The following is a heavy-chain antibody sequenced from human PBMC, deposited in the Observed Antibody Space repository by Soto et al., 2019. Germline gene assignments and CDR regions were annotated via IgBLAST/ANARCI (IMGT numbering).Heavy chain of an antibody. V-gene: IGHV4-59*01. CDR1: GDSISSYY. CDR2: IYYSGST. J-gene: IGHJ3*02. Sequence: SETLSLTCTVSGDSISSYYWSWIRQPPGKGLEWIGYIYYSGSTNYNPSLKSRVTISVDTSKNQFSLKLSSVTAADTAVYYCARDQELDYDSSGSPPCAFDIWGQGTMVTVSS. D-gene: IGHD3-22*01. CDR3: ARDQELDYDSSGSPPCAFDI.